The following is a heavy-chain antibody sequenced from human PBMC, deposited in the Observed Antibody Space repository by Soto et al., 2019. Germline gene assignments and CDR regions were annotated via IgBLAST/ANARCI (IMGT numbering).Heavy chain of an antibody. D-gene: IGHD5-12*01. CDR2: IYYSGST. CDR1: GGSISSGDYY. V-gene: IGHV4-30-4*01. J-gene: IGHJ4*02. CDR3: ARDHSYSGNWAFAY. Sequence: SETLSLTCTVSGGSISSGDYYWSWIRQPPGKGLEWIGYIYYSGSTYYNPSLKSRVTISVDTSKNQFSLKLSSVTAADTAVYYCARDHSYSGNWAFAYWGQGALVTVSS.